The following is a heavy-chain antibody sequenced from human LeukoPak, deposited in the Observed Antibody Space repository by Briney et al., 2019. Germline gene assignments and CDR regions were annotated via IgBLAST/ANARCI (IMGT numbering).Heavy chain of an antibody. Sequence: ASVMVSCKASGYTFTSYGISWVRQAPGQGLEWMGWINAYNGDTDYAQNLQGRLTMTTETSTSTAYMESRSLRSDDTAVYYCARDGSGVWFDPWGQGTLLTVSS. J-gene: IGHJ5*02. V-gene: IGHV1-18*01. CDR3: ARDGSGVWFDP. CDR2: INAYNGDT. CDR1: GYTFTSYG. D-gene: IGHD3-10*01.